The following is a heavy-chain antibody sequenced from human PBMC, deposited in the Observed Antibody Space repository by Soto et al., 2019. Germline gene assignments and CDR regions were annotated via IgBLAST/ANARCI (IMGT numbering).Heavy chain of an antibody. V-gene: IGHV4-34*01. J-gene: IGHJ4*02. Sequence: QVQLQQWGARLLKPSETLSLTCAVYGGSFSGYYWSWIRQPPGKGLEWIGEINHSGSTNYNPSLKSRVTISVDTSKNQFSLKLSSVTAADTAVYYCATSFGGDYSNYVDYWGQGTLVTVSS. CDR3: ATSFGGDYSNYVDY. D-gene: IGHD4-4*01. CDR1: GGSFSGYY. CDR2: INHSGST.